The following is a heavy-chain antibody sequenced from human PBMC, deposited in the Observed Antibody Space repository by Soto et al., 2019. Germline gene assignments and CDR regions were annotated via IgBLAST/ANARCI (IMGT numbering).Heavy chain of an antibody. V-gene: IGHV3-64*01. CDR1: GFTFSSYA. J-gene: IGHJ4*02. CDR2: INSNGGST. D-gene: IGHD5-18*01. Sequence: EVQLVESGGGLVQPGGSLRLSCAASGFTFSSYAMHWVRQAPGKGLEYVSAINSNGGSTYYANSLKGRFTISRDNSKNTLYLQMGSLRAEDMAVYYCARRDGYNFDYWGQGDLVTVSS. CDR3: ARRDGYNFDY.